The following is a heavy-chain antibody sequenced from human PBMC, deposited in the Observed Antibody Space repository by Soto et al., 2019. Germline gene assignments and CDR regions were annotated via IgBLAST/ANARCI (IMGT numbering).Heavy chain of an antibody. CDR2: IYPGDSDT. J-gene: IGHJ3*02. V-gene: IGHV5-51*01. Sequence: GESLKISCNGSGYSFTSYWIGWVRQMPGKGLEWMGIIYPGDSDTRYSPSFQGQVTISADKSISTAYLQWSSLKASDTAMYYCARTIPHTCSGGSCYEPGAFDIWGQGTMVTVSS. CDR3: ARTIPHTCSGGSCYEPGAFDI. D-gene: IGHD2-15*01. CDR1: GYSFTSYW.